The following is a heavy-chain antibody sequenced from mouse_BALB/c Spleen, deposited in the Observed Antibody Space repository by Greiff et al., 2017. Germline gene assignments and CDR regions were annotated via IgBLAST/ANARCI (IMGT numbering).Heavy chain of an antibody. CDR1: GYTFTDYA. V-gene: IGHV1-67*01. D-gene: IGHD2-3*01. CDR3: AREYEDYFDY. Sequence: VQLKQSGPELVRPGESVKISCKGSGYTFTDYAMHWVKQSHAKSLEWIGVISIYYDNTNYNQKFKGKATMTVDESSSTAYMELARLTSEDSAIYYCAREYEDYFDYWGQGTTLTVSS. CDR2: ISIYYDNT. J-gene: IGHJ2*01.